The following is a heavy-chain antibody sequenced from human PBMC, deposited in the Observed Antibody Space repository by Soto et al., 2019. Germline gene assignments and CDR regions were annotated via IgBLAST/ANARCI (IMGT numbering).Heavy chain of an antibody. CDR2: IYYST. Sequence: SETLSLTCTVTGGSISGYYWSWIRQPPGKGLEWIGYIYYSTNYNPSLKSRVTISVDTSKNQLSLKLTSVTAADTAVYYCARTSPVAGGFDYWGQGTLVTVS. J-gene: IGHJ4*02. CDR3: ARTSPVAGGFDY. CDR1: GGSISGYY. D-gene: IGHD6-19*01. V-gene: IGHV4-59*01.